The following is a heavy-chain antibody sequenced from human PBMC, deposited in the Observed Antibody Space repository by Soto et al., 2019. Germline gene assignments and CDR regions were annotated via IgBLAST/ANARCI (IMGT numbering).Heavy chain of an antibody. CDR2: IYYSGST. D-gene: IGHD5-18*01. V-gene: IGHV4-59*01. J-gene: IGHJ4*02. Sequence: TSETLSLTCTVSGGSISSYYWSWIRQPPGKGLEWIGYIYYSGSTNYNPSLKSRVTISVDTSKNQFSLKLSSVTAADTAVYYCARGLRGYSYGYTDYWGQGTLVTVSS. CDR3: ARGLRGYSYGYTDY. CDR1: GGSISSYY.